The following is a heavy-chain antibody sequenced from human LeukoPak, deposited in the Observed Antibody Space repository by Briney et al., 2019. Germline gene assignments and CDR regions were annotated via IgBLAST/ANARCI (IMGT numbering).Heavy chain of an antibody. CDR2: IYHSGST. J-gene: IGHJ3*02. Sequence: SETLSLTCAVYGGSFSGYYWSWIRQPPGKGLEWIGEIYHSGSTNYNPSLKSRVTISVDKSKNQFSLKLSSVTAADTAVYYCARDKSGSYWTAFDIWGQGTMVAVSS. CDR3: ARDKSGSYWTAFDI. D-gene: IGHD1-26*01. CDR1: GGSFSGYY. V-gene: IGHV4-34*01.